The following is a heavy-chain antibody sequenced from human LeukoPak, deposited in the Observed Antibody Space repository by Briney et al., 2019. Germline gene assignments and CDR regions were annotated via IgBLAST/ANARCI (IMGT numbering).Heavy chain of an antibody. Sequence: SQTLSLTCAVSGGSISSSVYFWSWIRQPPGKGLEWIAYIHHSGSTSYNPSLKGRLSISVGTSNNQFSLRLSSVTAADTAMYYCAGLYCDGGCGEGEHWFAPWGQGTLVTVSS. CDR3: AGLYCDGGCGEGEHWFAP. CDR1: GGSISSSVYF. V-gene: IGHV4-31*11. J-gene: IGHJ5*02. D-gene: IGHD2-21*02. CDR2: IHHSGST.